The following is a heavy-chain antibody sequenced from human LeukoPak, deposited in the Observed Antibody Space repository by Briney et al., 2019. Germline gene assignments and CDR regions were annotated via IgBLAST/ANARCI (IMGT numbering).Heavy chain of an antibody. D-gene: IGHD4-23*01. J-gene: IGHJ4*02. CDR2: IYSGGRT. V-gene: IGHV3-66*01. CDR1: GFTVSTNY. Sequence: GGSLRLSCAASGFTVSTNYMSWVRQAQGKGLEWVSIIYSGGRTHYADSVKGRFTISTDNSKNTLYLQMNSLRAEDTAVYYCAREPYGGNSWWGQGTLVTVSS. CDR3: AREPYGGNSW.